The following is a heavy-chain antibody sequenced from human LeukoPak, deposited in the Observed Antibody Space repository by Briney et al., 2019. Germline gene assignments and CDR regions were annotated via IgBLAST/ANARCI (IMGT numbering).Heavy chain of an antibody. CDR2: INPSGGST. CDR3: ARSIAAMYSSSSGY. J-gene: IGHJ4*02. Sequence: ASVKVSCKASGYTFTSYYMHWVRQAPGQGLEWMGIINPSGGSTSYAQKFQGRVTMTRDTSISTAYMELSRLRSDDTAVYYCARSIAAMYSSSSGYWGQGTLVTVSS. V-gene: IGHV1-46*01. CDR1: GYTFTSYY. D-gene: IGHD6-13*01.